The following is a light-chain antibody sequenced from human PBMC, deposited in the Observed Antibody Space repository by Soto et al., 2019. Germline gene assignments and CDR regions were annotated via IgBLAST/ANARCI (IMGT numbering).Light chain of an antibody. CDR3: SSYTSSSTLWV. CDR2: DVS. J-gene: IGLJ1*01. Sequence: QSVLTQPASVSGSPGQSITISCTGTSSDVGGYNYVSWYQQHPGKAPKLMIYDVSNRPSGVSNRFSGSKSGNTASLTISGLHAEDEADYYCSSYTSSSTLWVFGTGTKVTVL. V-gene: IGLV2-14*01. CDR1: SSDVGGYNY.